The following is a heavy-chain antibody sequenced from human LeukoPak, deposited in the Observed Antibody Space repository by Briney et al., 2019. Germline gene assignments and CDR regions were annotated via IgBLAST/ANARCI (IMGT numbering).Heavy chain of an antibody. CDR3: AGHVRFEGVDY. CDR1: GFIFSSYW. CDR2: RKQDGSEK. D-gene: IGHD3-3*01. J-gene: IGHJ4*02. V-gene: IGHV3-7*01. Sequence: PGGSLRLSCAASGFIFSSYWMSWVRQAPGKGLEWVANRKQDGSEKYYVDSVKGRFTISRDNAKNSLFLQMNSLRAEDTAVYYCAGHVRFEGVDYWGQGTLVTVSS.